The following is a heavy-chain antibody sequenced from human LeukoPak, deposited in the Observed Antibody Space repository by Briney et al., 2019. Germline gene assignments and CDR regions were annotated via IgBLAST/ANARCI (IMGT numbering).Heavy chain of an antibody. J-gene: IGHJ4*02. CDR1: GGSISSSSYY. CDR2: IYYSGST. V-gene: IGHV4-39*01. D-gene: IGHD2-21*01. Sequence: EPSETLSLTCTVSGGSISSSSYYWGWIRQPPGKGLEWIGSIYYSGSTYYNPSLKSRVTISVDTSKNQFSLKLSSVTAADTAVYYCARRVGSLAYSDYWGQGTLVTVSS. CDR3: ARRVGSLAYSDY.